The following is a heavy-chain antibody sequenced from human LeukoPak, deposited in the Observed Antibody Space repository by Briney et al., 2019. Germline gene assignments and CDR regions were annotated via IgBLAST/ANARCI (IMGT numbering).Heavy chain of an antibody. J-gene: IGHJ4*02. D-gene: IGHD6-13*01. Sequence: GGSLRLSCATSGFTFSNYWMHWVRQAPGKGLVWVSRINGDGSTTTYADSVKGRFTISRDNTKNTVDLQMNSLRAEDTGVYYCAREGSWKGNDYWGQGALVTVSS. CDR1: GFTFSNYW. V-gene: IGHV3-74*01. CDR3: AREGSWKGNDY. CDR2: INGDGSTT.